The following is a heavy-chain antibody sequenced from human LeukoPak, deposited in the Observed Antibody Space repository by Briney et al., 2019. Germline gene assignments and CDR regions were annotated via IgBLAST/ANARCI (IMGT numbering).Heavy chain of an antibody. J-gene: IGHJ3*02. D-gene: IGHD4-17*01. V-gene: IGHV4-59*01. CDR1: GGSISIYY. Sequence: PSETLSLTCTVSGGSISIYYWSWIRQPPGKGLEWIGYIYYSGSTNYNPSLKSRVTISVDTSKNQFSLKLSSVTAADTAVYYCARGKVTTSAFDIWGQGTMVTVSS. CDR3: ARGKVTTSAFDI. CDR2: IYYSGST.